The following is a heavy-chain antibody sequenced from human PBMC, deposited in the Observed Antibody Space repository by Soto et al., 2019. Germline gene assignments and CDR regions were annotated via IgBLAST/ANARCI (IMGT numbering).Heavy chain of an antibody. V-gene: IGHV4-30-4*01. D-gene: IGHD2-2*01. J-gene: IGHJ6*02. Sequence: SETLSLTCTVSGGSISSGDYYWRWIRQPPGKGLEWIGYIYYSGSTYYNPSLKSRVTISVDTSKNQFSLKLNSVTAADTAVYYCARDWGPCSSTSCPISGMDVWGQGTTVTVSS. CDR2: IYYSGST. CDR1: GGSISSGDYY. CDR3: ARDWGPCSSTSCPISGMDV.